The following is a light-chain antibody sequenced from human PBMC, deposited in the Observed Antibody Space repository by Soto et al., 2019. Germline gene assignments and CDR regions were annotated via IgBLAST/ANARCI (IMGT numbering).Light chain of an antibody. CDR1: QDISNH. J-gene: IGKJ4*01. CDR3: QQTDSYPVT. CDR2: SAS. V-gene: IGKV1-9*01. Sequence: DIQLTQSPAFLSTSVGDEVTITCRASQDISNHLAWYQQKPGKAPNLLVYSASTLQSGVPSRFSGSGSGTEFTLTISRLQPSDFATYFCQQTDSYPVTCGGGTKVEIE.